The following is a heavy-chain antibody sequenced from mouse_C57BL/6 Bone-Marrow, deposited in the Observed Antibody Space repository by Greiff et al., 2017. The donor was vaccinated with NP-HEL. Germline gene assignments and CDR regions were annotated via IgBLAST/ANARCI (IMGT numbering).Heavy chain of an antibody. D-gene: IGHD1-1*01. V-gene: IGHV2-9*01. CDR3: AKLGRNYYGSSPYWYFDV. Sequence: GQVVESGPGLVAPSQSLSITCTVSGFSLTSYGVDWVRQPPGKGLEWLGVIWGGGSTNYNSALMSRLSISKDNSKSQVFLKMNSLQTDDTAMYYCAKLGRNYYGSSPYWYFDVWGTGTTVTVSS. CDR1: GFSLTSYG. J-gene: IGHJ1*03. CDR2: IWGGGST.